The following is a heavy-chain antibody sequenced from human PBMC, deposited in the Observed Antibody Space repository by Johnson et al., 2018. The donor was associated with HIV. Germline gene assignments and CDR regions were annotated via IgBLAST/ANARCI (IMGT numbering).Heavy chain of an antibody. CDR1: GFTFNNYG. D-gene: IGHD5-24*01. CDR2: IPSDGTNK. CDR3: AKANYCVYAFDI. V-gene: IGHV3-30*18. Sequence: VQLVESGGGVVQPGRSLRLSCVASGFTFNNYGMHWVRQAPGKGLAWGAVIPSDGTNKSFGDSVKGRFTISRDNSKNTLYLNMNSLGVEDTAVYYCAKANYCVYAFDIWGQGTMVTVSS. J-gene: IGHJ3*02.